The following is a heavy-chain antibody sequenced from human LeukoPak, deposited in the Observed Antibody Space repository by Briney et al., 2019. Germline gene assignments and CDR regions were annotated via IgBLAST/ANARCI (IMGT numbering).Heavy chain of an antibody. Sequence: PGGSLRLSCAASGFTFSSYAMSWVRQAPGKGLEWVSAISGSGGSTYYADSVKGRFTISRDNSKNTLYLQMNSLRAEDTAVYYCAKDLNKVGGYSGYAYYFDHWGQGTLVTVSS. D-gene: IGHD5-12*01. CDR2: ISGSGGST. V-gene: IGHV3-23*01. CDR3: AKDLNKVGGYSGYAYYFDH. J-gene: IGHJ4*02. CDR1: GFTFSSYA.